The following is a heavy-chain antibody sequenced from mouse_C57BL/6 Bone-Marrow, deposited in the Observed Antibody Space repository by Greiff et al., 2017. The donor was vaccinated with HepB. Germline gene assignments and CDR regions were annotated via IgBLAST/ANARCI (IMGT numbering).Heavy chain of an antibody. Sequence: VQLQQPGAELVRPGSSVKLSCKASGYTFTSYWMHWVKQRPIQGLEWIGNIDPSDSETHYNQKFKDKATLTVDKSSSTAYMQLSSLTSEDSAVYYCARPYYGSSLFAYWGQGTLVTVSA. D-gene: IGHD1-1*01. CDR3: ARPYYGSSLFAY. J-gene: IGHJ3*01. CDR2: IDPSDSET. CDR1: GYTFTSYW. V-gene: IGHV1-52*01.